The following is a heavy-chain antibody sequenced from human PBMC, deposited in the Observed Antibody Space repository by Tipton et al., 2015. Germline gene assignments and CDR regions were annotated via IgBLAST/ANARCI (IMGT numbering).Heavy chain of an antibody. CDR2: IYYSGST. V-gene: IGHV4-59*07. CDR1: GGSFSDYY. J-gene: IGHJ4*02. D-gene: IGHD3-9*01. CDR3: ACQDYDSLTRDYQTVDY. Sequence: TLPLTCTVSGGSFSDYYWSWIRQSPGEGLEWLGYIYYSGSTNYNPSLRSRVAMSMDTSKNQFSLKLSSVIAADTAVYYCACQDYDSLTRDYQTVDYWGQGTLVTVSS.